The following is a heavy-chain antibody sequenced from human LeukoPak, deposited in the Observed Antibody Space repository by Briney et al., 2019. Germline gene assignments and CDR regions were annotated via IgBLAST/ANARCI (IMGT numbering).Heavy chain of an antibody. CDR3: ARDPQYYYDSSGYLGWYFDL. Sequence: SETLSLTCTVSGGSISSYYWSWIRQPPGKGLEWIGYIYYSGSTNYNLSLKSRVTISVDTSKNQFSLKLSSVTAADTAVYYCARDPQYYYDSSGYLGWYFDLWGRGTLVTVSS. V-gene: IGHV4-59*01. CDR1: GGSISSYY. CDR2: IYYSGST. D-gene: IGHD3-22*01. J-gene: IGHJ2*01.